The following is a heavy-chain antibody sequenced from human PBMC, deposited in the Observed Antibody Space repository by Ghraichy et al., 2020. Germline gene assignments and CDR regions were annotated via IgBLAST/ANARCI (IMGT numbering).Heavy chain of an antibody. CDR1: GYTFSDYY. Sequence: ASVKVSCKASGYTFSDYYIHWVRQAPGQGLEWMGWINPGGGGTNDAQKFQGRVTMTRDTSITTAYMELRRLRSDDTAVYYCARDLVTGHAYYYYGLDVWGRGTTVTVS. CDR3: ARDLVTGHAYYYYGLDV. V-gene: IGHV1-2*02. J-gene: IGHJ6*02. CDR2: INPGGGGT. D-gene: IGHD4-23*01.